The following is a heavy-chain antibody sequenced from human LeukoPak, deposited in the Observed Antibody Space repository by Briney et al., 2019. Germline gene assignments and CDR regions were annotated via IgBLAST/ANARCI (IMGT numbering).Heavy chain of an antibody. Sequence: PGRSLRLSCAASGFAFSSYAMHCVRQGPGKGLEWVALVSYDGGSKYYADSVKGRITISRDNSKNTLHLQMNSLRTEDTAVYYCARVKGGIAAAGNYFDYWGQGTLVTVSS. CDR3: ARVKGGIAAAGNYFDY. J-gene: IGHJ4*02. V-gene: IGHV3-30-3*01. CDR2: VSYDGGSK. CDR1: GFAFSSYA. D-gene: IGHD6-13*01.